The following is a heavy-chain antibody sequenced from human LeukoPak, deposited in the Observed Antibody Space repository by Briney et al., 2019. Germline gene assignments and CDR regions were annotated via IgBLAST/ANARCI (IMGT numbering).Heavy chain of an antibody. CDR3: TTVTMVREIN. CDR2: IKSKGDGGTT. CDR1: GFTFSYAY. D-gene: IGHD3-10*01. Sequence: KPGGSLRLSCAASGFTFSYAYMNWGRQAPGKGPEWVGRIKSKGDGGTTDYAAPVKGRFTISKDDSKNMLYLQMNSLTTEDTAVYYCTTVTMVREINWGQGTLVTVSS. V-gene: IGHV3-15*01. J-gene: IGHJ4*02.